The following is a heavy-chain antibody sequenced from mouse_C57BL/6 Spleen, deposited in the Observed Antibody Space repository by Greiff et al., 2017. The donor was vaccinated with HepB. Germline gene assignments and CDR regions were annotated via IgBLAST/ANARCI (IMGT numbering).Heavy chain of an antibody. CDR3: ARDIYDGYFLDY. J-gene: IGHJ2*01. CDR1: GYSITSGYY. D-gene: IGHD2-3*01. V-gene: IGHV3-6*01. CDR2: ISYDGSN. Sequence: EVKLVESGPGLVKPSQSLSLTCSVTGYSITSGYYWNWIRQFPGNKLEWMGYISYDGSNNYNPSLKNRISITRDTSKNQFFLKLNSVTTEDTATYYCARDIYDGYFLDYWGQGTTLTVSS.